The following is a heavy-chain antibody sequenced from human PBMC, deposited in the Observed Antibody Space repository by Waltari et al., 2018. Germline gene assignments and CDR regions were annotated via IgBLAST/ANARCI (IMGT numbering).Heavy chain of an antibody. CDR1: GFTFSSYA. D-gene: IGHD6-19*01. CDR2: IYSGGSST. V-gene: IGHV3-23*03. Sequence: EVQLLESGGGLVQPGGSLRLSCAASGFTFSSYAMRWVRQAPGKGLEWVSVIYSGGSSTYYADSVKGRFTISRDNSKNTLYLQMNSLRAEDTAVYYCARGVAGTLDYWGQGTLVTVSS. J-gene: IGHJ4*02. CDR3: ARGVAGTLDY.